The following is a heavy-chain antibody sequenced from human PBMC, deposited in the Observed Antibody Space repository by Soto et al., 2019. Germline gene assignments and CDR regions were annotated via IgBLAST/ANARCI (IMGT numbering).Heavy chain of an antibody. CDR2: ISYDGSNK. D-gene: IGHD6-6*01. CDR1: GFTFSSYA. V-gene: IGHV3-30-3*01. Sequence: QVQLVESGGGVVQPGRSLRLSCAASGFTFSSYAMHWVRQAPGKGLEWVAVISYDGSNKYYADSVKGRFTISRDNSKNTLYLQMNSLRAEDTAVYYCARDPPYSSSLGLEYWGQGTLVTVAS. CDR3: ARDPPYSSSLGLEY. J-gene: IGHJ4*02.